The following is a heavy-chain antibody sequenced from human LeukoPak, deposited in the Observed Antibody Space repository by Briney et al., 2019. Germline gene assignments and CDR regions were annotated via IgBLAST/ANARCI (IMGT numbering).Heavy chain of an antibody. Sequence: GGSLRLSCAASGFTFSSYNMNWVRQAPGKGLEWLSYISSSSTTIYYADSVKGRFTISRHNANNSLFLQMNSLRAEDTAVYYCAREATYGFRLDYWGLGTLVTVSS. V-gene: IGHV3-48*01. CDR1: GFTFSSYN. J-gene: IGHJ4*02. CDR2: ISSSSTTI. D-gene: IGHD4-17*01. CDR3: AREATYGFRLDY.